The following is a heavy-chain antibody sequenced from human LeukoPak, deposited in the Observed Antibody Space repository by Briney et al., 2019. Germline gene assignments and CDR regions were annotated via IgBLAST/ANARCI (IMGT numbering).Heavy chain of an antibody. D-gene: IGHD1-26*01. CDR2: IYYSGNT. Sequence: PSETLSLTCTVSGVSISSSNSYWGWIRQPPGKGLEWIGSIYYSGNTYYNASLKSQVSISIDTSKNQFSLKLSSVTAADTAVYYCASRIYSGSYSWGQGTLVTVSS. V-gene: IGHV4-39*07. J-gene: IGHJ4*02. CDR1: GVSISSSNSY. CDR3: ASRIYSGSYS.